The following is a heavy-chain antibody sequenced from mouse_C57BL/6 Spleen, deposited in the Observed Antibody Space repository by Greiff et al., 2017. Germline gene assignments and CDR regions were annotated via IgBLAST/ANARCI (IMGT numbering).Heavy chain of an antibody. CDR2: IDPENGDT. V-gene: IGHV14-4*01. CDR1: GFNIKDDY. J-gene: IGHJ2*01. Sequence: EVQLQQSGAELVRPGASVKLSCTASGFNIKDDYMHWVKQRPEQGLEWIGWIDPENGDTEYASKFQGKATITADTSSNTAYLQLSSLTSEDTAVYYCTTGLRQGGLDYWGQGTTLTVSS. D-gene: IGHD2-2*01. CDR3: TTGLRQGGLDY.